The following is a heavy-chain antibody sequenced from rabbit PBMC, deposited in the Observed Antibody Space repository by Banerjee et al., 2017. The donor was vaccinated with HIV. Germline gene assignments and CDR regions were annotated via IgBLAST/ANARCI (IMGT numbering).Heavy chain of an antibody. D-gene: IGHD2-1*01. V-gene: IGHV1S40*01. CDR3: ARDLSYDDYAYFDL. J-gene: IGHJ4*01. CDR2: TYAGSIDIT. CDR1: GFSFSSSYY. Sequence: QSLEESGGDLVKPGASLTLTCTASGFSFSSSYYMCWVRQAPGKGLEWIACTYAGSIDITYYASWAKGRFTISKTSSTTVTLQMTSLTAADTATYFCARDLSYDDYAYFDLWGPGTLVTVS.